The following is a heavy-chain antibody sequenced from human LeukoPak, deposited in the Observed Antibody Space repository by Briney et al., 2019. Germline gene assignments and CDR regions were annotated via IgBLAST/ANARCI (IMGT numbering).Heavy chain of an antibody. D-gene: IGHD3-10*01. CDR1: GFTFSSYA. Sequence: VQPGPSLTLSCVASGFTFSSYAIHSVHQAPGKGPEWVAFISNTGNTKYYAECVKGRFTISRDNSKNTLYLQMNSLRPEDTAVYYCLSRVTMVPFTRNYWGQGTLVTVSS. CDR3: LSRVTMVPFTRNY. V-gene: IGHV3-30-3*01. J-gene: IGHJ4*02. CDR2: ISNTGNTK.